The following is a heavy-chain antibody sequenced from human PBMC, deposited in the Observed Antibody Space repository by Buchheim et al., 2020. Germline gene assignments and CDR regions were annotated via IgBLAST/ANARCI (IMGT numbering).Heavy chain of an antibody. CDR1: GFSFSSYW. CDR2: ITSDGSGT. CDR3: ARGIAATANPNWFDP. D-gene: IGHD6-25*01. Sequence: EVQLVESGGGLVQPGGSLRLSCAASGFSFSSYWMHWVRQAPGRGLVWVSRITSDGSGTGYADSVTGRFTISRDNAKNTLYLQMNSLSPEDTAVYFCARGIAATANPNWFDPWGQRTL. J-gene: IGHJ5*02. V-gene: IGHV3-74*01.